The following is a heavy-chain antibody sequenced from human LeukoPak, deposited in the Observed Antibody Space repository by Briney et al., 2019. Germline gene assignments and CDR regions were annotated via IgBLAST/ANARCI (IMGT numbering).Heavy chain of an antibody. CDR1: GYTFTSYG. J-gene: IGHJ4*02. CDR2: ISAYNGNT. D-gene: IGHD3-22*01. Sequence: ASVKDSCKASGYTFTSYGISWVRQAPGQGLEWMGWISAYNGNTNYAQKLQGRVTMTTDTSTSTAYMELRSLRSDDTAVYYCARDPGDYYDSSGYYDYWGQGTLVTVSS. CDR3: ARDPGDYYDSSGYYDY. V-gene: IGHV1-18*01.